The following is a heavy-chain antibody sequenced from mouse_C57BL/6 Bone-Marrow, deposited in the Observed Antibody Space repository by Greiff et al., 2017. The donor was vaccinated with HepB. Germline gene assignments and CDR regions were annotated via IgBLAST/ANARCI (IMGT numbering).Heavy chain of an antibody. CDR3: TTMTPGFAY. CDR2: FDPENGDT. CDR1: GFNIKDDY. V-gene: IGHV14-4*01. Sequence: VQLKQSGAELVRPGASVKLSCTASGFNIKDDYMHWVKQRPEQGLEWIGWFDPENGDTEYASKFQGKATITADTSSNTAYLQLSSLTSEDTAVYYCTTMTPGFAYWGQGTLVTVSA. J-gene: IGHJ3*01.